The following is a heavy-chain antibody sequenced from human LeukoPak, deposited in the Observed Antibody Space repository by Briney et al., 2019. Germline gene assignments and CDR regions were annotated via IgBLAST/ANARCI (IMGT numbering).Heavy chain of an antibody. CDR2: ISAYNGNT. Sequence: ASVKVSCKASGYSFTNYGISWVRQAPGQGLEYRGWISAYNGNTYYAQKLQGRVTMTTDTSTSTAYMELGSLRSDDTAVYYCARGHGYYYDSTGTRFDYWGQGTLVTVSS. D-gene: IGHD3-22*01. J-gene: IGHJ4*02. V-gene: IGHV1-18*01. CDR3: ARGHGYYYDSTGTRFDY. CDR1: GYSFTNYG.